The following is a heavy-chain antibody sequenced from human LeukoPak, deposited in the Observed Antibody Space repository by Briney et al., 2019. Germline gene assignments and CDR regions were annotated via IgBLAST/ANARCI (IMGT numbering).Heavy chain of an antibody. CDR3: TRGLLGIDF. CDR1: GFTFSSYS. V-gene: IGHV3-7*01. Sequence: GGSLRLSCAASGFTFSSYSMNWVRQAPGKGLEWVANIKRDGSEKYYADSVKGRFTISRDNAKNTLYLQMNSLKAEDTAVYYCTRGLLGIDFWGQGTLVTVSS. D-gene: IGHD2-8*02. CDR2: IKRDGSEK. J-gene: IGHJ4*02.